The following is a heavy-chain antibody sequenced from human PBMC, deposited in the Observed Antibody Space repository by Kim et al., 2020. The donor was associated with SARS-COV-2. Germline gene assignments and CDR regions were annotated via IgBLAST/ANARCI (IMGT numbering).Heavy chain of an antibody. V-gene: IGHV5-51*01. CDR1: GSKFATYW. CDR3: VRRSASGKGYSTFDV. D-gene: IGHD3-10*01. Sequence: GESLKISCKASGSKFATYWIGWVRQMPGKGLEWIGMIYPTDSDTTYSPSFQGQVTISADRSSNIAYLQWSSLKASDTATYYCVRRSASGKGYSTFDVWGQGTMVTVSS. J-gene: IGHJ3*01. CDR2: IYPTDSDT.